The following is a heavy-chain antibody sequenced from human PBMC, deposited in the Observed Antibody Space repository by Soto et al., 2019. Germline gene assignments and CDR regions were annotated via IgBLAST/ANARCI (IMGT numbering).Heavy chain of an antibody. V-gene: IGHV4-39*01. CDR1: GGSISSSSYY. CDR3: AAFYREFTYYYYDGMDV. CDR2: IYYSGST. D-gene: IGHD3-10*01. Sequence: QLQLQESGPGLVKPSETLSLTCTVSGGSISSSSYYWGWIRQPPGKGLEWIGSIYYSGSTYYNPSHKSRFTISVDTSKNQFSLKLSSVTAADTAVYYCAAFYREFTYYYYDGMDVWGQGTTVTVSS. J-gene: IGHJ6*02.